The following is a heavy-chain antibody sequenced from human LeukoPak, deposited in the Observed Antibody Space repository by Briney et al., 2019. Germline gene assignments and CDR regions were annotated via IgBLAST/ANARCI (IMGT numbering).Heavy chain of an antibody. Sequence: SETLSLTCTVSGGSISSSSYYWGWIRQPPGKGLEWIGSIYYSGSTYYNPSLKSRVTISVDTSKNQFSLKLSSVTAADTAVYYCAREKKDYYDSRGSRTIDYWGQGTLVTVSS. D-gene: IGHD3-22*01. V-gene: IGHV4-39*07. CDR1: GGSISSSSYY. CDR2: IYYSGST. CDR3: AREKKDYYDSRGSRTIDY. J-gene: IGHJ4*02.